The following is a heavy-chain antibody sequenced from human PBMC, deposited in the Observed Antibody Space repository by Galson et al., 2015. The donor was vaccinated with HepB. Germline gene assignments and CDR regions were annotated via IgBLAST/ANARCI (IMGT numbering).Heavy chain of an antibody. CDR2: ISYDGSNK. Sequence: SLRLSCAASGFPFSSYGMHWVRQAPGKGLEWVAVISYDGSNKYYADSVKGRFTISRDNSKNTLYLQMNSLRAEDTAVYYCAKEIAVAVSNWFDPWGQGTLVTVSS. D-gene: IGHD6-19*01. J-gene: IGHJ5*02. V-gene: IGHV3-30*18. CDR3: AKEIAVAVSNWFDP. CDR1: GFPFSSYG.